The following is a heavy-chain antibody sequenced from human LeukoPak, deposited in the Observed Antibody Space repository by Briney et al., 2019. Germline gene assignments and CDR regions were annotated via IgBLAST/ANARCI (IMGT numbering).Heavy chain of an antibody. CDR2: IYYSGTT. J-gene: IGHJ4*02. V-gene: IGHV4-61*01. CDR1: GGSVSSGTYY. CDR3: ASLFVVVPAATGRSY. Sequence: SETLSLTCTVSGGSVSSGTYYWSWIRQPPGKGLEWIGYIYYSGTTNYNPSLKSRVTISIDTSRNQFSLKLSSVTAADTAVYYCASLFVVVPAATGRSYWGQGTLVTVSS. D-gene: IGHD2-2*01.